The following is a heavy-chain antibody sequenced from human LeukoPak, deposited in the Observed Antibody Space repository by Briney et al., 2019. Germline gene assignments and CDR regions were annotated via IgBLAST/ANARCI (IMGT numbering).Heavy chain of an antibody. CDR3: SRGTYPYSSDN. Sequence: PGGSLRLSCAASGFTFSDYYMHWVRQAPGKGLVWISHINGDGSSTDYADSVKGRFTISRDNAKNILYLQMNSLRAEDTAVYYCSRGTYPYSSDNWGQGALVTVSS. J-gene: IGHJ4*02. CDR1: GFTFSDYY. D-gene: IGHD3-10*01. CDR2: INGDGSST. V-gene: IGHV3-74*01.